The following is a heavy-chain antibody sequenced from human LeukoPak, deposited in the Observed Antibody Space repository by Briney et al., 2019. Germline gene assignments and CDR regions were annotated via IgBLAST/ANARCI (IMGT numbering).Heavy chain of an antibody. Sequence: SETLSLTCAVYGGSFSGYYWSWIRQPPGKGLEWIGYISYSGSTNYNPSLKSRVTISLDTSKNHCSLKLSAVTAADTAIYYCARLASVYSSGSIWGQGTLVTVPS. CDR3: ARLASVYSSGSI. D-gene: IGHD6-19*01. CDR2: ISYSGST. CDR1: GGSFSGYY. V-gene: IGHV4-59*08. J-gene: IGHJ4*02.